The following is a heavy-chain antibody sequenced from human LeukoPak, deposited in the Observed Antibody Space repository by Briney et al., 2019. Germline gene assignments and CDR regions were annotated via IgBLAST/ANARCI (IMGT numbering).Heavy chain of an antibody. CDR1: GGTFSSYA. CDR3: ARARPNWSLLDH. D-gene: IGHD7-27*01. Sequence: WASVKVSCKASGGTFSSYAISWVRQAPGQGLEWMGRIIPIFGTANYAQKFQGRVTITADESTSTAYMELSSLRSEDTAVYYCARARPNWSLLDHWGQGTLVTVSS. V-gene: IGHV1-69*13. J-gene: IGHJ4*02. CDR2: IIPIFGTA.